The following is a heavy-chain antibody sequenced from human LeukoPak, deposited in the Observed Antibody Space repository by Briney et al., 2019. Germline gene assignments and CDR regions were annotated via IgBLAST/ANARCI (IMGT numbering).Heavy chain of an antibody. CDR3: ATRFYGGYTY. J-gene: IGHJ4*02. CDR2: ISAYNGNT. CDR1: GGTLSSYA. V-gene: IGHV1-18*01. D-gene: IGHD5-12*01. Sequence: GASVKVSCKASGGTLSSYAISWVRQAPGQGLEWMGWISAYNGNTNYAQKLQGRVTMTTDTSTSTAYMELRSLRSDDTAVYYCATRFYGGYTYWGQGTLVTVSS.